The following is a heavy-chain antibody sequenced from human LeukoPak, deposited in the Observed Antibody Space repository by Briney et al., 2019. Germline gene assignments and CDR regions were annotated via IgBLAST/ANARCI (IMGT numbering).Heavy chain of an antibody. D-gene: IGHD3-10*01. CDR3: AVWFGELYDAFDI. J-gene: IGHJ3*02. CDR2: IYHSGST. Sequence: SETLSLTCTVSGGSISSSSYYWGWIRQPPGKGLEWIGSIYHSGSTYYNPSLKSRVTISVDTSKNQFSLKLSSVTAADTAVYYCAVWFGELYDAFDIWGQGTMVTVSS. V-gene: IGHV4-39*07. CDR1: GGSISSSSYY.